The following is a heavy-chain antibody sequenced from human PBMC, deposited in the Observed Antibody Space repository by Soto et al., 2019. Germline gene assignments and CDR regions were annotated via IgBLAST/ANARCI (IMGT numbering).Heavy chain of an antibody. J-gene: IGHJ4*02. CDR1: GYRFTNYC. V-gene: IGHV5-51*01. Sequence: PGESLKISCKGSGYRFTNYCIGWVRQMPGKCLGWMGIIYPGDSDTTYSPSFQGQVTISADKSISKDSSKRQVVLTMTNMDPVDTATYFCARMRKHEDPFYFDFWGQGTLVTVSS. D-gene: IGHD5-18*01. CDR3: TATYFCARMRKHEDPFYFDF. CDR2: IYPGDSDT.